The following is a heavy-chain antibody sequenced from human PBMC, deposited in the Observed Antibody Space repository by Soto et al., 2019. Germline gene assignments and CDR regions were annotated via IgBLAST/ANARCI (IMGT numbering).Heavy chain of an antibody. CDR1: GFTFSSYA. CDR2: ISGSGGST. Sequence: GGSLRLSCAASGFTFSSYAMSWVRQAPGKGLEWVSAISGSGGSTYYADSVKGRFTISRDNSKNTLYLQMNSLRAEDTAVYYCAKNPHYSSGWYYFDYWGQGTLVTVSS. J-gene: IGHJ4*02. CDR3: AKNPHYSSGWYYFDY. D-gene: IGHD6-19*01. V-gene: IGHV3-23*01.